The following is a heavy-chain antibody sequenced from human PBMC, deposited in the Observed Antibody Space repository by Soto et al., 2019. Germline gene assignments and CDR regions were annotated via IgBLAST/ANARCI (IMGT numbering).Heavy chain of an antibody. J-gene: IGHJ4*02. CDR3: ASPPARYYDSGGYYSTRDY. V-gene: IGHV4-39*01. CDR1: GGSVSRSSYY. Sequence: ASETLSLTCTVSGGSVSRSSYYWGWIRQPPGKGLEWIGSIYYTGNTYYNPSLKSRVTISVDTSKNQFSLKLSSVTAADTAVYYCASPPARYYDSGGYYSTRDYWCQGTLVTVSS. CDR2: IYYTGNT. D-gene: IGHD3-22*01.